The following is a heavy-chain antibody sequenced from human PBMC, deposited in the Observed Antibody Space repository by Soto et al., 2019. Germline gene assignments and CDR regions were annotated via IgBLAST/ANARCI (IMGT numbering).Heavy chain of an antibody. J-gene: IGHJ4*02. CDR2: ISSSGSTI. V-gene: IGHV3-48*03. Sequence: ESGGGLVQPGGSLRLSCAASGFTFSSYEMNWVRQAPGKGLEWVSYISSSGSTIYYADAVKGRFTISRDNAKNSLYLQMNSLRAEDTAVYYCARYYDPLSPFDYWGQGTLVTVSS. D-gene: IGHD3-22*01. CDR1: GFTFSSYE. CDR3: ARYYDPLSPFDY.